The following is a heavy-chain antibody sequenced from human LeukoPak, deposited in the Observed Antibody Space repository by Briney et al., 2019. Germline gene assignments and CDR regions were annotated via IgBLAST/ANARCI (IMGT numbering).Heavy chain of an antibody. Sequence: ASVKVSCKASGYTFTSYYMHWVRQAPGQGLEWMGIINPSGGSTSYAQKFQGRVTMTRNTSTSTVYMELSSLRSEDTAVYYCARDLVGGGDALDIWGQGTMVTVSS. J-gene: IGHJ3*02. CDR3: ARDLVGGGDALDI. D-gene: IGHD2-21*02. CDR1: GYTFTSYY. CDR2: INPSGGST. V-gene: IGHV1-46*01.